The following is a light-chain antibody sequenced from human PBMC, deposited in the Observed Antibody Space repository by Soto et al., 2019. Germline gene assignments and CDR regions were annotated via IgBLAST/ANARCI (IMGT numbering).Light chain of an antibody. CDR3: QQYNSSPLT. CDR1: QSVVSNY. Sequence: EIVFTQSPGTLSLSPGERGTLSCRASQSVVSNYLAWYQQKPGQAPRLLIYGASSRAIGIPDRFSGSGSGTDFTLTISRLQPEDFAVYYCQQYNSSPLTFGGGTKVDI. CDR2: GAS. V-gene: IGKV3-20*01. J-gene: IGKJ4*01.